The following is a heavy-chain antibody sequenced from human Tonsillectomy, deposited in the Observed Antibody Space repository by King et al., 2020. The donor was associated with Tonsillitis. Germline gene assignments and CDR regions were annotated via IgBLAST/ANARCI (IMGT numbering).Heavy chain of an antibody. CDR1: GFTFSSYE. D-gene: IGHD5-24*01. V-gene: IGHV3-48*03. Sequence: VQLVESGGGLVQPGGSLRLSCAASGFTFSSYEMNWVRQAPGKGLEWVSFISSSGRTIYYGDSVKGRFTISRDNAKNSLYLQMNTLRAEDTATYYCAREDGDADACDIWGQGTMVTVSS. CDR3: AREDGDADACDI. J-gene: IGHJ3*02. CDR2: ISSSGRTI.